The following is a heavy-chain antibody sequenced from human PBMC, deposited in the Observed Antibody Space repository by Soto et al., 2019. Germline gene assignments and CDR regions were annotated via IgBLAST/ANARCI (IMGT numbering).Heavy chain of an antibody. D-gene: IGHD6-19*01. CDR3: ARSRRGAYSSGWYSPSGYYNYGIDV. CDR2: IYPGDSDT. V-gene: IGHV5-51*01. Sequence: GESLKISCKISGYRFSSFWIAWVRQMPGKGLEWMGIIYPGDSDTKYSPSLQGQVTISADTSISTAYLQWTSLKASDTAMYYCARSRRGAYSSGWYSPSGYYNYGIDVWGQGTKVTVSS. J-gene: IGHJ6*02. CDR1: GYRFSSFW.